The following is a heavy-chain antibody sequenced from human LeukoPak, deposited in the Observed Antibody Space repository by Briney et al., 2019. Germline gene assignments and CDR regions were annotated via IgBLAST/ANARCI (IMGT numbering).Heavy chain of an antibody. CDR3: AKDVVLDYYGTSGHYYYFDY. Sequence: GGSLRLSCAGSDFSFITYAMTWVRQAPGKGLEWVSGISGGGGSTYNADSVEGRFTISRDNSRNTLYLQTNSLRAEDTAIYYCAKDVVLDYYGTSGHYYYFDYWGQGTLVTVSS. CDR2: ISGGGGST. J-gene: IGHJ4*02. V-gene: IGHV3-23*01. D-gene: IGHD3-22*01. CDR1: DFSFITYA.